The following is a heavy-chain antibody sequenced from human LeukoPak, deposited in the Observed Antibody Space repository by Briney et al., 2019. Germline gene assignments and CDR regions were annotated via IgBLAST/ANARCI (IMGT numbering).Heavy chain of an antibody. CDR1: GYTFASYA. J-gene: IGHJ6*02. CDR3: ASLRENYGSTYYYYYTMDV. Sequence: ASVKVSCKASGYTFASYAMNWVRQAPGQGLEWMGWINTNTGNPTYAQGFTGRFVFSLDTSVSTAYLQISSLKAEDTAVYYCASLRENYGSTYYYYYTMDVWGQGTTVTVSS. V-gene: IGHV7-4-1*02. D-gene: IGHD3-10*01. CDR2: INTNTGNP.